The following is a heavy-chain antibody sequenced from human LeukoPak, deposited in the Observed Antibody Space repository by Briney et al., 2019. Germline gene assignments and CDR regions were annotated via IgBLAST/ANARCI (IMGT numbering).Heavy chain of an antibody. CDR2: IYYSGST. CDR1: GGSISSYY. CDR3: ARRWLEHNWFDP. D-gene: IGHD1/OR15-1a*01. Sequence: PSETLSLTCTVSGGSISSYYWSWIRQPPGKGLEWIGYIYYSGSTNYNPSLKSRVTISVDTSKNQFSLKLSSVTAADTAVYYCARRWLEHNWFDPWGQGTLVTVSS. V-gene: IGHV4-59*08. J-gene: IGHJ5*02.